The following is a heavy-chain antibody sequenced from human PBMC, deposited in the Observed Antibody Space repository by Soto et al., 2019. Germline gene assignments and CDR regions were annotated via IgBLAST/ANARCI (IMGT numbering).Heavy chain of an antibody. CDR3: ARDPRHAFDI. V-gene: IGHV4-34*01. Sequence: SETLSLTCAVYGGSFSGYYWSWIRQPPGKGLEWIGEINHSGSTNYNPSLKSRVTISVDTSKNQLSLKLSSVTAADTAVYYCARDPRHAFDIWGQGTMVTVSS. J-gene: IGHJ3*02. CDR2: INHSGST. CDR1: GGSFSGYY.